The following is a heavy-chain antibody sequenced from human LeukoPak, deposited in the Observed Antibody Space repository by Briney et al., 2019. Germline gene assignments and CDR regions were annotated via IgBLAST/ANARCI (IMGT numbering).Heavy chain of an antibody. J-gene: IGHJ3*02. CDR3: AREIVEMAPEAAFDI. CDR2: INSDGSST. CDR1: GFTFSSYW. V-gene: IGHV3-74*01. Sequence: GGSLRLSXAASGFTFSSYWMHWVRQAPGKGLVGVSRINSDGSSTSYADSVKGRFTISRDNAKNTLYLQMNSLRAEDTAVYYCAREIVEMAPEAAFDIWGQGTMVTVSS. D-gene: IGHD5-24*01.